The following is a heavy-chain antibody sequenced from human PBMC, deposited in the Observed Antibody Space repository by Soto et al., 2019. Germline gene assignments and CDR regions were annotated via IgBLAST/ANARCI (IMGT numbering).Heavy chain of an antibody. CDR2: IKSKSDDGTT. CDR1: GFIFSNVW. CDR3: NTYGVGATNSWFDP. Sequence: GGSLRLSCAGSGFIFSNVWMNWVRQAPGKGLEWVGHIKSKSDDGTTDYAAPVKGRFTISRDDSKNTLYLEMNSLQSEDTALYYCNTYGVGATNSWFDPWGQGTLVTVSS. V-gene: IGHV3-15*01. J-gene: IGHJ5*01. D-gene: IGHD1-26*01.